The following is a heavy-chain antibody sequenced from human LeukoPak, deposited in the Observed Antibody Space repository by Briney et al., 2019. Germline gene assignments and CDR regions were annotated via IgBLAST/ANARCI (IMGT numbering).Heavy chain of an antibody. D-gene: IGHD6-13*01. CDR2: ISSSSSYI. CDR1: GFTFSSYS. V-gene: IGHV3-21*01. Sequence: GGSLRLSCAASGFTFSSYSMNWVRQAPGKGLEWVSSISSSSSYIYYADSVKGRFTISRDNAKNSLYLQMNSLRAEDTAVYYCARGRSGQLVSGMDVWGQGTTVTVSS. J-gene: IGHJ6*02. CDR3: ARGRSGQLVSGMDV.